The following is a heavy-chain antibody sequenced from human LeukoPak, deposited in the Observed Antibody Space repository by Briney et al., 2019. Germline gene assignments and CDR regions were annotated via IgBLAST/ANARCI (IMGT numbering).Heavy chain of an antibody. CDR3: ARHREAAAFSGFDY. J-gene: IGHJ4*02. CDR1: GGSISSYF. V-gene: IGHV4-59*08. D-gene: IGHD6-13*01. CDR2: MYNSGST. Sequence: SETLSLTCTVSGGSISSYFWSWIRQPPGKGLEGIGYMYNSGSTNYNPSLKSRVTISVDSSKNQFSLKLSSVTAADTAVYYCARHREAAAFSGFDYWGQGTLVTVSS.